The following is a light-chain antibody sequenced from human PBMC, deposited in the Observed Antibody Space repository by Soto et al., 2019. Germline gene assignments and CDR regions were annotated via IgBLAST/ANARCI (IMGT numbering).Light chain of an antibody. Sequence: EIVMTQSPATLSVSPGERATLSCRASQSVSSNLAWYQRKPGQAPRLLIYGASTRATGIPDRFSGSGSGTDFTLTISRLEPEDFAVYSCQQYSSSPATFGQGTKVDIK. CDR3: QQYSSSPAT. CDR2: GAS. V-gene: IGKV3-20*01. J-gene: IGKJ1*01. CDR1: QSVSSN.